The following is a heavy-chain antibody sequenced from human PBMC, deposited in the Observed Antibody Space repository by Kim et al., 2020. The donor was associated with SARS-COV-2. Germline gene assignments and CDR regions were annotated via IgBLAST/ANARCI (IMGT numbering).Heavy chain of an antibody. D-gene: IGHD2-2*01. Sequence: GGSLRLSCTASGFTFGDYAMSWFRQAPGKGLEWVGFIRSKAYGGTTEYAASVKGRFTISRDDSKSIAYLQMNSLKTEDTAVYYCTRGGPIVVVPADKDDAFDIWGQGTMVTVSS. CDR1: GFTFGDYA. J-gene: IGHJ3*02. V-gene: IGHV3-49*03. CDR2: IRSKAYGGTT. CDR3: TRGGPIVVVPADKDDAFDI.